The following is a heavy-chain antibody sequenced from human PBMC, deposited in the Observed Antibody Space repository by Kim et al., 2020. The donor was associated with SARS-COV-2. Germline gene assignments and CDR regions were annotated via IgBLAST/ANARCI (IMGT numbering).Heavy chain of an antibody. J-gene: IGHJ4*02. CDR2: IYYSGST. CDR3: ASWRYYYDSSGYYDY. Sequence: SETLSLTCTVSGGSISSYYWSWIRQPPGKGLEWIGYIYYSGSTNYNPSLKSRVTISVDTSKNQFSLKLSSVTAADTAVYYCASWRYYYDSSGYYDYWGQG. CDR1: GGSISSYY. V-gene: IGHV4-59*01. D-gene: IGHD3-22*01.